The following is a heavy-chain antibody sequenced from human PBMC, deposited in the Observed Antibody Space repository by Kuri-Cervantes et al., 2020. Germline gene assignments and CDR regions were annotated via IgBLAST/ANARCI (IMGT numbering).Heavy chain of an antibody. CDR3: ARWSGSYTQFNY. CDR2: IYYSGST. J-gene: IGHJ4*02. Sequence: GSLRLSCTASGGSISSYYWSWIRQPPGKGLEWIGYIYYSGSTNYSPSLKSRVTISVDTSKNQFSLKLSSVTAADAAVYYCARWSGSYTQFNYWGQGTLVTVSS. CDR1: GGSISSYY. V-gene: IGHV4-59*01. D-gene: IGHD1-26*01.